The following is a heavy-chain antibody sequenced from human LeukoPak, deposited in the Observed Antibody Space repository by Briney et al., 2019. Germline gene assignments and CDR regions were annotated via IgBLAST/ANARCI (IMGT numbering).Heavy chain of an antibody. Sequence: GGSLRLSCAASGFTFSSYGMHWVRQAPGKGLEWVAFIRYDGSNKYYADSVKGRFTISRDNSKNTLYLQMNSLRAEDTAVYYCARDYDILTGYYPHNWFDPWGQGTLVTVSS. CDR3: ARDYDILTGYYPHNWFDP. D-gene: IGHD3-9*01. J-gene: IGHJ5*02. CDR2: IRYDGSNK. V-gene: IGHV3-30*02. CDR1: GFTFSSYG.